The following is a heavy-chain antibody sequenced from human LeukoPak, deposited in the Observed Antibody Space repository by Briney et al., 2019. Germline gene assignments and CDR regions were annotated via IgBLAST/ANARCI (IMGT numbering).Heavy chain of an antibody. V-gene: IGHV3-7*01. CDR3: ARDYCSGGSCYSVYFDY. D-gene: IGHD2-15*01. CDR2: IKQDGIEK. CDR1: GFTLSNHW. Sequence: PGGSLRLSCAASGFTLSNHWMVWVRQAPGKGLECVANIKQDGIEKYYLDSVKGRFTISRDNAKNSVYLQMNSLRVEDTAVYYCARDYCSGGSCYSVYFDYWGQGTLVTVSS. J-gene: IGHJ4*02.